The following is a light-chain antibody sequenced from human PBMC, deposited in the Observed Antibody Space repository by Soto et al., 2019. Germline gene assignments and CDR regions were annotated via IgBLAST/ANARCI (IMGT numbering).Light chain of an antibody. V-gene: IGLV2-14*01. CDR2: EVG. CDR3: TSYTGSSTLV. CDR1: SSDVGGYNY. J-gene: IGLJ2*01. Sequence: QSVLTQPASVSGSPGQSITISCTGTSSDVGGYNYVSWFQQHPGKVPRLIIFEVGNRPSGVSNRFSGSKSGNTASLTISGLQAEDEADYYCTSYTGSSTLVFGGGTK.